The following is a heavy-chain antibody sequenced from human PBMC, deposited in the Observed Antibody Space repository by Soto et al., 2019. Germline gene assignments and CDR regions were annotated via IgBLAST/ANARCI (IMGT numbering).Heavy chain of an antibody. J-gene: IGHJ4*02. CDR2: ISYDGSNK. D-gene: IGHD6-19*01. CDR3: AKPEVSGWYPYPWCFDY. V-gene: IGHV3-30*18. Sequence: PGGSLRLSCAASGFTFSSYGMHWVRQAPGKGLEWVAVISYDGSNKYYADSVKGRFTISRDNSKNTLYLQMNSLRAEDTAVYYCAKPEVSGWYPYPWCFDYWGQGTLVTVSS. CDR1: GFTFSSYG.